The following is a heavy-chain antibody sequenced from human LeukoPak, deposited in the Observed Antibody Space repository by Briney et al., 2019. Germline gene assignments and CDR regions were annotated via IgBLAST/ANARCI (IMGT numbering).Heavy chain of an antibody. D-gene: IGHD3-22*01. V-gene: IGHV3-48*01. Sequence: GGSLRLSCAASGFTFSSYSMNWVRQAPGKGLEWVSYIIISSSTIYYADSVKGRFTISRDNAKNSLYLQMNSLRAEDTAVYYCARDPLDYYDSSGYARLDYWGQGTLVTVSS. CDR2: IIISSSTI. CDR3: ARDPLDYYDSSGYARLDY. J-gene: IGHJ4*02. CDR1: GFTFSSYS.